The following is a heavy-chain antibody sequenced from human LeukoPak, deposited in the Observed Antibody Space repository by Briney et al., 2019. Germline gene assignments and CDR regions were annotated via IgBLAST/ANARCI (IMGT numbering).Heavy chain of an antibody. J-gene: IGHJ4*02. Sequence: GGSLRLSCAASGFTFSTYSMNWVRQAPGKGLEWVAYISSRSSATYYADSVKGRFTFSRDNSKNTLYLQMNGLRAEDTAVYYCAKDVRVGASHFDYWGQGTLVTVSS. CDR2: ISSRSSAT. CDR1: GFTFSTYS. V-gene: IGHV3-48*01. D-gene: IGHD2/OR15-2a*01. CDR3: AKDVRVGASHFDY.